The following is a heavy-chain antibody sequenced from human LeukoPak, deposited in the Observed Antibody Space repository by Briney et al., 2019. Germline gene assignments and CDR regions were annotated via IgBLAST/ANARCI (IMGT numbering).Heavy chain of an antibody. CDR1: GFTLSNAW. D-gene: IGHD6-19*01. J-gene: IGHJ4*02. CDR3: ARVPGSSGWNYYFDY. CDR2: ISSGGNTV. V-gene: IGHV3-48*04. Sequence: GGSLRLSCAASGFTLSNAWMNWVRQAPGKGLEWVSYISSGGNTVHYADSVKGRFTISRDNTKNSLYLQMNSLRAEDTAVYYCARVPGSSGWNYYFDYWGQGTLVTVSS.